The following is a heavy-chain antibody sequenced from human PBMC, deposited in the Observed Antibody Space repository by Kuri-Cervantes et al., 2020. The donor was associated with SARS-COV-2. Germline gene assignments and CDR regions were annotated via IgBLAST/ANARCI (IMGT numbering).Heavy chain of an antibody. CDR3: AGAEGEGSYYYYYGMDV. D-gene: IGHD2-21*01. V-gene: IGHV7-4-1*02. CDR1: GYTFTSYA. J-gene: IGHJ6*02. CDR2: INTNTGNP. Sequence: ASVKVSCKASGYTFTSYAMNWVRQAPGQGLEWMGWINTNTGNPTYAQGFTGRFVFSLDTSVSTAYLQISSLKAEDTAVYYCAGAEGEGSYYYYYGMDVWGQGTTVTGSS.